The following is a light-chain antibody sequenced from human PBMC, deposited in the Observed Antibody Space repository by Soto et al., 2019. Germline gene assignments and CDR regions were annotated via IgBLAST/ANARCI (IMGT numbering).Light chain of an antibody. J-gene: IGLJ3*02. Sequence: QTVVTQPRSVSGSPGQSVTISCTGTSSDVGGYNYVSWYQQHPGKAPKLVIYDVSKRPSGVPDRFSGSKSGNTASLTVSGLQAEDEADYSCCSYAGTYTQWVFGGGTKVTVL. CDR1: SSDVGGYNY. V-gene: IGLV2-11*01. CDR3: CSYAGTYTQWV. CDR2: DVS.